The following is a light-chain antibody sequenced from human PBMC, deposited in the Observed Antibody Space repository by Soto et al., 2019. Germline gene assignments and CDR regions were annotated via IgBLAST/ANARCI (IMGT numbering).Light chain of an antibody. CDR1: ISNIGSNH. Sequence: QSVLTQPPSASGTPGQRVTISCSGTISNIGSNHVYWYQQLPGMAPTLLIYRNNQRPSGVPDRFSGSKSGTSASLAISGLRSEDEADYYCATWVDRLSGRGVFGTGTKLTVL. J-gene: IGLJ1*01. CDR2: RNN. CDR3: ATWVDRLSGRGV. V-gene: IGLV1-47*01.